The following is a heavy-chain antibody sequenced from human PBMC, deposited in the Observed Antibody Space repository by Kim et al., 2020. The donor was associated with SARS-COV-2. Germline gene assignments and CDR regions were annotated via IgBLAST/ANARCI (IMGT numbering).Heavy chain of an antibody. Sequence: GGSLRLSCAASGFTVSGNYMSWVRQAPGKGLEWVSVIYSGGSTYYADSVKGRFTISRHDSKNTLYLQMNSLRAEDTAVYYCARDREYSYGSLLYYGMDVWGQGTTVTVSS. V-gene: IGHV3-53*04. D-gene: IGHD5-18*01. CDR1: GFTVSGNY. CDR3: ARDREYSYGSLLYYGMDV. J-gene: IGHJ6*02. CDR2: IYSGGST.